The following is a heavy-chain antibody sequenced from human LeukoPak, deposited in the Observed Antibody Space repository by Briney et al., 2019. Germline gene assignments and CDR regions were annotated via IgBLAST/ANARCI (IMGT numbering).Heavy chain of an antibody. CDR3: TSLGIAAAGLAFDI. D-gene: IGHD6-13*01. CDR1: GFTFSGSA. V-gene: IGHV3-73*01. CDR2: IRSKANSYAT. J-gene: IGHJ3*02. Sequence: PGGSLRLSCAASGFTFSGSAMHWVRQASGKGLEWVGRIRSKANSYATAYAASAKGRFTISRDDSKNTAYLQMNSLKTEDTAVYYCTSLGIAAAGLAFDIWGQGTMVTVSS.